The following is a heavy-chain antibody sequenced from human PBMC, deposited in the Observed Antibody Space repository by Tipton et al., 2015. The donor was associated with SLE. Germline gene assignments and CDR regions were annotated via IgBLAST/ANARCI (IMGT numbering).Heavy chain of an antibody. CDR3: ARGRQGDYYFDY. D-gene: IGHD3-16*01. CDR2: IYYSGST. J-gene: IGHJ4*02. CDR1: GGSISSHY. V-gene: IGHV4-59*08. Sequence: TLSLTCTVSGGSISSHYWSWIRQPPGKGLEWIGYIYYSGSTNYNPSLKSRVTISVDTSKNQFSLKLSSVTAADTAVYYCARGRQGDYYFDYWGQGTLVTVSS.